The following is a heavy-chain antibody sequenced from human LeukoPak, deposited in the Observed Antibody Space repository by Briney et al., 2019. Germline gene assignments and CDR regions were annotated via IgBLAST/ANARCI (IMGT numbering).Heavy chain of an antibody. V-gene: IGHV3-7*03. CDR3: ARELSGWYRDYFDY. J-gene: IGHJ4*02. CDR2: IKQDGSEK. CDR1: GFTFSSYW. Sequence: GGSLRLSCAASGFTFSSYWMSWVRQAPGKGLEWVANIKQDGSEKYYVDSVKGRFTISRDNAKNSLYLQMNSLRAEDTAVYYCARELSGWYRDYFDYWGQGTLVTVSS. D-gene: IGHD6-19*01.